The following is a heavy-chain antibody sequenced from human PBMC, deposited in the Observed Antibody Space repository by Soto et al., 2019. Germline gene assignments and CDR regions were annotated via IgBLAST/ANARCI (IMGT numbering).Heavy chain of an antibody. CDR3: AKRRIAAAGTTRTTKVYGMDV. CDR1: GFTFSSYA. Sequence: VGSLRLSCAASGFTFSSYAMSWVRQAPGKGLEWVSAISGSGGSTYYADSVKGRFTISRDNSKNTLYLQMNSLRAEDTAVYYCAKRRIAAAGTTRTTKVYGMDVWGQGTTVTVSS. CDR2: ISGSGGST. V-gene: IGHV3-23*01. D-gene: IGHD6-13*01. J-gene: IGHJ6*02.